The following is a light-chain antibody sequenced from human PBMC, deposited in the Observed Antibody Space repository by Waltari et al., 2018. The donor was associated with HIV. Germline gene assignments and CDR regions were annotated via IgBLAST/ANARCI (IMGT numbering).Light chain of an antibody. CDR2: SNI. CDR1: SPNIGAGYD. CDR3: QSHDRSLSGPWV. Sequence: QSVLTQPPSVSGAPGQPVTISCDGSSPNIGAGYDVNWYKQVPGTSPKLVIYSNINRPSGVPDRFSASKSGTSASLAITGLQAEDEAHYYCQSHDRSLSGPWVFGGGTKLTVL. J-gene: IGLJ3*02. V-gene: IGLV1-40*01.